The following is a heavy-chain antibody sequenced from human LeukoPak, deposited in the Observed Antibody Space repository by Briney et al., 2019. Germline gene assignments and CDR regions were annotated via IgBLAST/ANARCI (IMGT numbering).Heavy chain of an antibody. CDR3: ARGSGYSAFGI. CDR2: INHSGST. Sequence: SETLSLTCAVYGGSFSGYYWSWIRQPPGKGLEWIGEINHSGSTNYNPSLKSRVTISVDTSKNQFSLKLSSVTAADTAVYYCARGSGYSAFGIWGQGTMVTVSS. D-gene: IGHD3-22*01. J-gene: IGHJ3*02. CDR1: GGSFSGYY. V-gene: IGHV4-34*01.